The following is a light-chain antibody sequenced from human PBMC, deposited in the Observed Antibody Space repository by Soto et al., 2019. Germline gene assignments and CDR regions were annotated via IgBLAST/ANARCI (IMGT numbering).Light chain of an antibody. CDR3: QTWGTGIRV. J-gene: IGLJ1*01. Sequence: QLVLTQSPSASASLGASVKLTCTLSSGHSNYAIAWHQQQPEKGPRYLMKVNSDGSHRKGDGIPDRFSGSSSGAQRYLTISSLQSKDEADYYCQTWGTGIRVFGTGTKVTVL. CDR1: SGHSNYA. V-gene: IGLV4-69*01. CDR2: VNSDGSH.